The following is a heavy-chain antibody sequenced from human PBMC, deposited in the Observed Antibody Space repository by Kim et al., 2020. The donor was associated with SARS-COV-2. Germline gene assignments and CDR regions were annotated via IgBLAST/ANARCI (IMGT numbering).Heavy chain of an antibody. V-gene: IGHV3-15*01. CDR3: TTGVGPYDSGY. J-gene: IGHJ4*02. Sequence: TDYPGPVKGRFTISRDDSKNTLYLQMNSLRAEDTGVYYCTTGVGPYDSGYWGQGTLVTVSS. CDR2: T. D-gene: IGHD4-17*01.